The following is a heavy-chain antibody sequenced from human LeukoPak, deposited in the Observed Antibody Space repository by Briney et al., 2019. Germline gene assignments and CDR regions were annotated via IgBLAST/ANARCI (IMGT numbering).Heavy chain of an antibody. D-gene: IGHD2-2*03. J-gene: IGHJ6*02. CDR3: ARGVGYCSSTSCYSTFYGMDV. Sequence: PSETLSLTCTVSGGSISSYYWIWIRQPPGKGLEWIGYIYYSGSTNYNPSLKSRVTISVDTSKNQFSLKLSSVTAADTAVYYCARGVGYCSSTSCYSTFYGMDVWGQGTTVTVSS. V-gene: IGHV4-59*01. CDR2: IYYSGST. CDR1: GGSISSYY.